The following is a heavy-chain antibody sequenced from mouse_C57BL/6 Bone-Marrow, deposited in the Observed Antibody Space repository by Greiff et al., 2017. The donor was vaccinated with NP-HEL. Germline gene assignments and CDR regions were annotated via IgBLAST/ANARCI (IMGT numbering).Heavy chain of an antibody. Sequence: QVQLQQPGAELVMPGASVKLSCKASGYTFTSYWMHWVKQRPGQGLEWIGEIDPSDSYTNYNQKFKGKSTLTVDKSSSTAYMQLSSLTSEDSAVYYCARCQLGPYAMDYWGQGTSVTVSS. CDR2: IDPSDSYT. CDR3: ARCQLGPYAMDY. V-gene: IGHV1-69*01. D-gene: IGHD4-1*02. CDR1: GYTFTSYW. J-gene: IGHJ4*01.